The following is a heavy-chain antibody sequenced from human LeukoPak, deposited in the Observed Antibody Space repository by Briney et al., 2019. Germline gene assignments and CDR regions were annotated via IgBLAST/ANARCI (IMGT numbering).Heavy chain of an antibody. D-gene: IGHD1-26*01. CDR1: GFIFSNYG. Sequence: GGSLRLSCAASGFIFSNYGMHWVRQAPGKGLERVAFIRYDGSNKDYAESVKGRFTTSRDNTKNTLYLQVNTLRPEDTAVYYCAKGWDYYVDYWGQGTLVTVSS. J-gene: IGHJ4*02. CDR2: IRYDGSNK. V-gene: IGHV3-30*02. CDR3: AKGWDYYVDY.